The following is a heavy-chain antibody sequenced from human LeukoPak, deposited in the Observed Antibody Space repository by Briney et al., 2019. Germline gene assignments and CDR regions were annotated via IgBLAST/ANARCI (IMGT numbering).Heavy chain of an antibody. J-gene: IGHJ4*02. Sequence: PGGSLRLSCAASGFTFSSNSMNWVRQAPGKGLEWDSSISSISDYIYYADSVKGRFTISRDNAKNSLYLQMNSLRVEDTAVYYCATTLTRDSSGSYGALDYWGQGTLVTVSS. CDR2: ISSISDYI. CDR1: GFTFSSNS. D-gene: IGHD3-22*01. CDR3: ATTLTRDSSGSYGALDY. V-gene: IGHV3-21*01.